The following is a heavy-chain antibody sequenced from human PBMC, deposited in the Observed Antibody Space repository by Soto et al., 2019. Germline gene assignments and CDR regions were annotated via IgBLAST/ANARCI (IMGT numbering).Heavy chain of an antibody. CDR3: ARTMTTVSYFDY. V-gene: IGHV4-34*01. CDR2: INHSGST. J-gene: IGHJ4*02. D-gene: IGHD4-17*01. Sequence: SETLSLTCAVYGGSFSGYYWSWIRQPPGKGLEWIGEINHSGSTNYNPSLKSRVTISVDTSKNQFSLKLSSVTAADTAVYYCARTMTTVSYFDYWGQGILVTVSS. CDR1: GGSFSGYY.